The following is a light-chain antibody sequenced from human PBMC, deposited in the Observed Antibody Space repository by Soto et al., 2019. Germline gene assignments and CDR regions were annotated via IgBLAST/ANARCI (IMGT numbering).Light chain of an antibody. CDR2: DAS. CDR1: QSISSW. CDR3: QQYYSFPRT. J-gene: IGKJ1*01. Sequence: DVQMTQSPSTLPASVGDGVTITGGASQSISSWLAWYQQKPGKAPKLLSYDASSLESGVPSRFSGSGSGTDFTLTISCLQSEDFETYYCQQYYSFPRTFGQGTKVDI. V-gene: IGKV1-5*01.